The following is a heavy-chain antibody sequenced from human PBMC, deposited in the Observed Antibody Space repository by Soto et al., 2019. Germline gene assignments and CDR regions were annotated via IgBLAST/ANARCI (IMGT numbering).Heavy chain of an antibody. CDR3: ARVRITGTKGPNWFDP. CDR2: ISYDGSNK. Sequence: QVQLVESGGGVVQPGRSLRLSCAASGFTFSSYAMHWVRQAPGKGLEWVAVISYDGSNKYYADSVKGRFTISRDNSKNTLYLQMNSLRSEDTAVYYCARVRITGTKGPNWFDPWGQGTLVTVSS. CDR1: GFTFSSYA. D-gene: IGHD1-7*01. J-gene: IGHJ5*02. V-gene: IGHV3-30-3*01.